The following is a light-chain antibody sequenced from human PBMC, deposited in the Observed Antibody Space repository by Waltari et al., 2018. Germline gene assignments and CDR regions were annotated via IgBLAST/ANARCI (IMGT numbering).Light chain of an antibody. Sequence: SYVLTQPPSVSVAPGQTARITCEGSNIGSKRVHWYQQKSGQAPLLAVSDDNDRPSGIPERFAGSNSGNTATLTIRRVAAGDEADYYCHLWDSSTDHWVCGGGTRLTVL. J-gene: IGLJ3*02. CDR2: DDN. CDR1: NIGSKR. CDR3: HLWDSSTDHWV. V-gene: IGLV3-21*02.